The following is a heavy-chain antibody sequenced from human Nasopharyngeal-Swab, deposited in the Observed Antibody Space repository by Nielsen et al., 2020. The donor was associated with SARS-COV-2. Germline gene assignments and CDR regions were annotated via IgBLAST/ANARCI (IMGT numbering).Heavy chain of an antibody. Sequence: GETLRLSCPASGFTFSSYQMNWIRQAPGKGLEWVSYISSSGSTIYYADSVKGRFTISRDNAKNSLYLQMNSLSAEDTAVYYYTLAGLEWYYFDYWGQGTLVTVSS. D-gene: IGHD3-3*01. V-gene: IGHV3-48*03. CDR1: GFTFSSYQ. CDR2: ISSSGSTI. J-gene: IGHJ4*02. CDR3: TLAGLEWYYFDY.